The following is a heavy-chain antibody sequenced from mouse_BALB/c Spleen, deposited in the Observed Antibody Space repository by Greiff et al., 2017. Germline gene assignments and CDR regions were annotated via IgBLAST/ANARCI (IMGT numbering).Heavy chain of an antibody. D-gene: IGHD2-1*01. CDR3: ARGDCNLYFDY. J-gene: IGHJ2*01. CDR2: ISSGGST. V-gene: IGHV5-6-5*01. CDR1: GFTFSSYA. Sequence: EVQLVESGGGLVKPGGSLKLSCAASGFTFSSYAMSWVRQTPEKRLEWVASISSGGSTYYPDSVKGRFTISRDNARNILYLQMSSLRSEDTAMYYCARGDCNLYFDYWGQGTTLTVSS.